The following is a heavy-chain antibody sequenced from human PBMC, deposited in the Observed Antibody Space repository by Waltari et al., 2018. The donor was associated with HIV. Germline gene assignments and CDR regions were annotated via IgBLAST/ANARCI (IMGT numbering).Heavy chain of an antibody. CDR1: GGSISSGGYY. J-gene: IGHJ4*02. CDR3: AREKSTIVGFDY. D-gene: IGHD1-26*01. V-gene: IGHV4-31*03. CDR2: IYYSGST. Sequence: QVQLQESGPGLVKPSQTLSLTCTVSGGSISSGGYYWSWIRQHPGKGLEWIGYIYYSGSTYYNPALKSRVTRSVDTSKNQFSRKLSSVTAADTAVYYCAREKSTIVGFDYWGQGTLVTVSS.